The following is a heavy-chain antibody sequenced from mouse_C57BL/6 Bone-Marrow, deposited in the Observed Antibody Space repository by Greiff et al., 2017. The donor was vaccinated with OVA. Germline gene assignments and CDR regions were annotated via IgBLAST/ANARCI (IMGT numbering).Heavy chain of an antibody. D-gene: IGHD2-4*01. CDR3: ARPGYDYGDWYFDV. CDR2: IWSGGST. V-gene: IGHV2-2*01. Sequence: VHLVESGPGLVQPSQSLSITCTVSGFSLTSYGVHWVRQSPGKGLEWLGVIWSGGSTDYNAAFISRLSISKDNSKSQVFFKMNRLQADDTAIYYCARPGYDYGDWYFDVWGTGTTVTVSS. CDR1: GFSLTSYG. J-gene: IGHJ1*03.